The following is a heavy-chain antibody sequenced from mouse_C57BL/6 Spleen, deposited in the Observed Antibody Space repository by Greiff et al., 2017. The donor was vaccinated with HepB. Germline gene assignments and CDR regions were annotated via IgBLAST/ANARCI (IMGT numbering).Heavy chain of an antibody. J-gene: IGHJ4*01. CDR2: IHPNSGST. D-gene: IGHD3-2*02. V-gene: IGHV1-64*01. Sequence: QVHVKQPGAELVKPGASVKLSCKASGYTFTSYWMHWVKQRPGQGLEWIGMIHPNSGSTNYNEKFKSKATLTVDKSSSTAYMQLSSLTSEDSAVYYCARGDSSGLYAMDYWGQGTSVTVSS. CDR1: GYTFTSYW. CDR3: ARGDSSGLYAMDY.